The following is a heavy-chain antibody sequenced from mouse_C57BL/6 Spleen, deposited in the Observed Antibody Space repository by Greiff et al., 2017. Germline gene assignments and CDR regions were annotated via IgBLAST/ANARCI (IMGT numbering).Heavy chain of an antibody. Sequence: VKLQESGAELVKPGASVKISCKASGYAFSSYWMNWVKQRPGKGLEWIGQIYPGDGDTNYNGKFKGKATLTADKSSSTAYMQLSSLTSEDSAVYFCARDYGSRGAMDYWGQGTSGTVSS. V-gene: IGHV1-80*01. D-gene: IGHD1-1*01. CDR1: GYAFSSYW. J-gene: IGHJ4*01. CDR2: IYPGDGDT. CDR3: ARDYGSRGAMDY.